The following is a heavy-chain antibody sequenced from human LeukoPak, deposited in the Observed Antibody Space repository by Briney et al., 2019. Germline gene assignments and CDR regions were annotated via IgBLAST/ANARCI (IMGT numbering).Heavy chain of an antibody. D-gene: IGHD1-26*01. V-gene: IGHV3-23*01. Sequence: GGSLRLSCTASGFTFSNSAMSWVRQAPGKGLEWVSAISGSTTSTYYADSVKGRFTISRDNSKNTLFLQMNSLTAEDTAVYYCAKGEADLDYWGQGTLVTVSS. CDR3: AKGEADLDY. CDR2: ISGSTTST. CDR1: GFTFSNSA. J-gene: IGHJ4*02.